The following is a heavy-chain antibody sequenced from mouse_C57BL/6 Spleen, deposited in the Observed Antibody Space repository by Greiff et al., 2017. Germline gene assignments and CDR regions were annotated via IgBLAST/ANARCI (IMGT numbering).Heavy chain of an antibody. J-gene: IGHJ4*01. Sequence: VQLQQPGTELVKPGASVKLSCKASGYTFTSYWMPWVKQRPGQGLEWIGNVKPSNGGANYNEKFKSNATLTVDKSSSTAYMQRSSLTSEDSAVYYCARRGFTSYYAMDYWGQGTSVTVSS. CDR2: VKPSNGGA. D-gene: IGHD1-1*01. CDR3: ARRGFTSYYAMDY. CDR1: GYTFTSYW. V-gene: IGHV1-53*01.